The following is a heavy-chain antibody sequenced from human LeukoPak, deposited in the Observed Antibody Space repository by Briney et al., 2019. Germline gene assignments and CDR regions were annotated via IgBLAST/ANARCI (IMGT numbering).Heavy chain of an antibody. CDR2: ISGSGGST. CDR3: AKAGYSGYDGGDYFDY. Sequence: GGSLRLSCAASGFTSSSYAMSWVRHAPGKGLEWVSAISGSGGSTYYADSVKGRFTISRDNSKNTLYLQMNSLRAEDTAVYYCAKAGYSGYDGGDYFDYWGQGTLVTVSS. V-gene: IGHV3-23*01. D-gene: IGHD5-12*01. J-gene: IGHJ4*02. CDR1: GFTSSSYA.